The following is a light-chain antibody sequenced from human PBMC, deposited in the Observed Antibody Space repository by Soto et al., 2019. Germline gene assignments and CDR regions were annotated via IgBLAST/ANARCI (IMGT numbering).Light chain of an antibody. CDR1: QSIRYY. V-gene: IGKV1-39*01. J-gene: IGKJ2*01. CDR3: QQSYSTPQNT. CDR2: AAS. Sequence: DIQMTQSPSSLSASVGDRVTITCGASQSIRYYLNWYQQKPGKAPKLLIYAASSLQSGVPSRFSGSGSGTDLTLTISSLQPEDFATYYCQQSYSTPQNTFGQGTKLEIK.